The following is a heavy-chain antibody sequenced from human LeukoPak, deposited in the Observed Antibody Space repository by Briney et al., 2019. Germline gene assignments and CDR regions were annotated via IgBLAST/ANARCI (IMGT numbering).Heavy chain of an antibody. D-gene: IGHD6-25*01. CDR3: AREGGDPRWLDP. V-gene: IGHV4-4*07. CDR1: GGSISSYY. Sequence: PSETLSLTCTVSGGSISSYYWTWIRQSAGKGLEWIGRINTSGSTNYNHSLRSRVTMSVNTSKNQFSLNLTSVTAADTAVYSCAREGGDPRWLDPWGQGTLVTVSS. J-gene: IGHJ5*02. CDR2: INTSGST.